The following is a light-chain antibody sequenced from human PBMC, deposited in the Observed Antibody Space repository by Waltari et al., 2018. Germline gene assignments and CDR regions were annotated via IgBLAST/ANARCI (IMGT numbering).Light chain of an antibody. CDR1: SSNIGAGYD. CDR2: VNC. J-gene: IGLJ1*01. CDR3: QSFDSSLTRYV. V-gene: IGLV1-40*01. Sequence: QSELTQPPSVSGAPGQRVTISCTGSSSNIGAGYDVHWYKQLPGTAPKRPIYVNCNRPSGVPDRFSGSKSGTSASLAITGLQAEDEADYYCQSFDSSLTRYVFGTGTKVTVL.